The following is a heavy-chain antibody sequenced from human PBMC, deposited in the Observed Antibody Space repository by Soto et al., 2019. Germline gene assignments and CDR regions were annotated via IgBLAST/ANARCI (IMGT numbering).Heavy chain of an antibody. V-gene: IGHV2-5*02. CDR2: IYWDDSK. J-gene: IGHJ4*02. D-gene: IGHD3-9*01. Sequence: QITLKESGPTLVRPTQTLTLTCAFSGFSLSTSGVGVGWIRQPPGKALECLAVIYWDDSKHYSPSLRSRLTITKDTSKKQVVLTMTNMDPMDTGTYYCAHKGPEDWPLDYWGQGTLVTVSS. CDR3: AHKGPEDWPLDY. CDR1: GFSLSTSGVG.